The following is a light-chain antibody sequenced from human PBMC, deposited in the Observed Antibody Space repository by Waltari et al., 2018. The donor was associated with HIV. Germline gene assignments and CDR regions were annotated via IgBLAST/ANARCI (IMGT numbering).Light chain of an antibody. CDR1: RSNIGAGFD. J-gene: IGLJ2*01. Sequence: QSVLTQPPSVSGAPGQRVTISCTGTRSNIGAGFDVHWYQPLPGTVPKVLIYNKTLRPSGVPDRFSGSRSATSASLAITGLQAEDEANYYCQSYDISLSGWVFGGGTKLTVL. CDR2: NKT. V-gene: IGLV1-40*01. CDR3: QSYDISLSGWV.